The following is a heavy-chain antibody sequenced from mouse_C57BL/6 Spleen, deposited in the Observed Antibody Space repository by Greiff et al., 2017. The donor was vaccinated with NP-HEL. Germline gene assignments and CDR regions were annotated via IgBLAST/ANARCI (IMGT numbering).Heavy chain of an antibody. D-gene: IGHD2-2*01. J-gene: IGHJ3*01. CDR1: GFTFSSYT. Sequence: EVNLVESGGGLVKPGGSLKLSCAASGFTFSSYTMSWVRQTPEKRLEWVATISGGGGNTYYPDSVKGRFTISRDNAKNTLYLQMSSLRSEDTALYYCARHGGYDGWFAYWGQGTLVTVSA. CDR3: ARHGGYDGWFAY. CDR2: ISGGGGNT. V-gene: IGHV5-9*01.